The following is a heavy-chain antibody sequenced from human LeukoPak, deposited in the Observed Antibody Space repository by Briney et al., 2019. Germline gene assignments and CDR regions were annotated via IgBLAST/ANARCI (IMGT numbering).Heavy chain of an antibody. Sequence: PSETLSPTCPVATASASIRAYYWSWLRQHPASGLEWIGYISYSGTTYDNPSPKSRLTISLDKSGTECSLKLNSVTAADTAVWDCAGLQYYFYYMGVGGQGATLTVPS. CDR2: ISYSGTT. CDR1: TASASIRAYY. CDR3: AGLQYYFYYMGV. V-gene: IGHV4-31*03. J-gene: IGHJ6*03.